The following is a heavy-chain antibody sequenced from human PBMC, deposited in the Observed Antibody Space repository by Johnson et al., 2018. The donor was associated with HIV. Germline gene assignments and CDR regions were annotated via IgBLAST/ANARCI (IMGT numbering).Heavy chain of an antibody. V-gene: IGHV3-13*01. CDR2: IGTAGDT. J-gene: IGHJ3*02. CDR1: GFTFSSYD. CDR3: TRVLGTINRYKKIDAFDI. D-gene: IGHD1-14*01. Sequence: VQLVESGGGLVHPGGSLRLSCAASGFTFSSYDMNWVRQATGKGLEWVSAIGTAGDTYYPGSVKGRFTISRENAKNSLYLQMNSLRAEDTALYYCTRVLGTINRYKKIDAFDIWGQGTMVTVSS.